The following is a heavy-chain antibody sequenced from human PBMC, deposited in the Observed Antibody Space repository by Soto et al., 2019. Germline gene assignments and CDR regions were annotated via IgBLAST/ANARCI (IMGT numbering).Heavy chain of an antibody. J-gene: IGHJ4*02. CDR2: ITTSGSNI. CDR3: ARGGRTRFDY. V-gene: IGHV3-11*01. Sequence: QVQLVESGGGLVKPGGSLRLSCGASGFRFSDYYMSWIRQAPGKGLEWISSITTSGSNIYYSDDVKGRFTTSRDNAKNSLYLEMNSLSAEDTAVYYCARGGRTRFDYWGQGTLVTVSS. CDR1: GFRFSDYY. D-gene: IGHD2-2*01.